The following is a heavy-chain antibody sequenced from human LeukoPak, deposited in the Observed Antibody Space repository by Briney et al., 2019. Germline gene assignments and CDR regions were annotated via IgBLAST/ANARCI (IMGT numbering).Heavy chain of an antibody. V-gene: IGHV1-69*13. D-gene: IGHD3-16*02. CDR1: GGTFSSYA. Sequence: ASVKVSCKASGGTFSSYAISWVRQAPGQGLEWMGGIIPIFGTANYAQKFQGRVTITADESTSTAYMELSSLRSKDTAVYYCARVVRLGELSLLGYFDYWGQGALVTVSS. CDR2: IIPIFGTA. J-gene: IGHJ4*02. CDR3: ARVVRLGELSLLGYFDY.